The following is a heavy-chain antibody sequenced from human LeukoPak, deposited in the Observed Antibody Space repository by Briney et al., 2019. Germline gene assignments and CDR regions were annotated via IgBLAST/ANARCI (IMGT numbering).Heavy chain of an antibody. CDR3: ARYCGGDCYSHYYYGMDV. Sequence: SETLSLTCPVSGGSISSYYWSWIRQPPGKGLEWIGYIYYSGSTNYNPSLKSRVTISVDTSKNQFSLKLSSVTAADTAVYYCARYCGGDCYSHYYYGMDVWGQGTTVTVSS. V-gene: IGHV4-59*01. D-gene: IGHD2-21*02. CDR2: IYYSGST. J-gene: IGHJ6*02. CDR1: GGSISSYY.